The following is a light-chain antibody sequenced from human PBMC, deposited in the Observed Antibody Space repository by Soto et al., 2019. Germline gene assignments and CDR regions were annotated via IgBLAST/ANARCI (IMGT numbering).Light chain of an antibody. CDR3: QQYNNWPVT. CDR1: QSVSSSY. V-gene: IGKV3-15*01. J-gene: IGKJ5*01. CDR2: GAS. Sequence: VLTQSPGTLSLSPGERATLSCRASQSVSSSYLAWYQQKPGQAPRLLIYGASTRATGIPARFSGSGSGTEFTLTISSLQSEDFAVYYCQQYNNWPVTFSQGTRLEIK.